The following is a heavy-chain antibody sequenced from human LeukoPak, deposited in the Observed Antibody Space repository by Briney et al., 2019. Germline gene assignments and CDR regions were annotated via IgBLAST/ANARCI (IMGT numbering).Heavy chain of an antibody. CDR3: ARDGGGYCSSTSCFHNWFDP. CDR2: INPNSGGT. J-gene: IGHJ5*02. Sequence: ASVKVSCKASGYTFTCYYMHWVRQAPGQGLEWMGWINPNSGGTNYAQKFQGRVTMTRDTSISTAYMELSRLRSDDTAVYYCARDGGGYCSSTSCFHNWFDPWGQGTLVTVSS. D-gene: IGHD2-2*01. CDR1: GYTFTCYY. V-gene: IGHV1-2*02.